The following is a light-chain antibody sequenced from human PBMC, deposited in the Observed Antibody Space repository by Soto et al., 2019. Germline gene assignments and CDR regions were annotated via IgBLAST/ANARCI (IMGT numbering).Light chain of an antibody. CDR2: DAS. J-gene: IGKJ1*01. CDR3: QQYNWT. Sequence: DIQMTQSPSTLSASVGDRVTITCRASQSISSWLDWYQQKPGKAPKLLIYDASSLESGVPSRFSGSGSGTEFTLTISSLQPDDFATYYCQQYNWTFGQGTKVEIK. V-gene: IGKV1-5*01. CDR1: QSISSW.